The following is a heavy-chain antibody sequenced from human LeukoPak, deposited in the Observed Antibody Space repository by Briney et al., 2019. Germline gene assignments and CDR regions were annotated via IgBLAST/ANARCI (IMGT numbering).Heavy chain of an antibody. CDR2: IYPGDSDT. Sequence: GGSLKISCQGSGYSFTDYCIGWVRQMPGKGLEWMGIIYPGDSDTRYSPSFRGHVTISADNSISTASLQWIRLEASDTAVYYCARAPTSLSNPYYFDYWGQGTLVTVSS. CDR3: ARAPTSLSNPYYFDY. J-gene: IGHJ4*02. V-gene: IGHV5-51*06. D-gene: IGHD4-11*01. CDR1: GYSFTDYC.